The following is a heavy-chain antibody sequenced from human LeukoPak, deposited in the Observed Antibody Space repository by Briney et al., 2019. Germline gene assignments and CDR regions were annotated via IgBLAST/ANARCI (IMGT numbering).Heavy chain of an antibody. V-gene: IGHV3-7*01. D-gene: IGHD2-15*01. CDR1: GFTFSSYW. CDR3: ARDGKGGPAATWFYYYYGMDV. Sequence: HAGRSLRLSCAASGFTFSSYWMSWVRQAPGKGLEWVANIKQDGSEKYYVDSVKGRFTISRDNAKNSLYLQMNSLRAEDTAVYYCARDGKGGPAATWFYYYYGMDVWGQGTTVTVSS. CDR2: IKQDGSEK. J-gene: IGHJ6*02.